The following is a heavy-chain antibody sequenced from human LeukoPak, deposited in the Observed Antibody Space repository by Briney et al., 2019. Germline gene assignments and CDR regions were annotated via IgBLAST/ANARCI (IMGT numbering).Heavy chain of an antibody. V-gene: IGHV4-34*01. Sequence: PGGSLRLSCAASGFTLSNAWMSWIRQPPGKGLEWIGEINHSGSTNYNPSLKSRVTISVDTSKNQFSLKLSSVTAADTAVYYCARLGELLDTQYYFDYWGQGTLVTVSS. CDR3: ARLGELLDTQYYFDY. CDR2: INHSGST. J-gene: IGHJ4*02. CDR1: GFTLSNAW. D-gene: IGHD3-10*01.